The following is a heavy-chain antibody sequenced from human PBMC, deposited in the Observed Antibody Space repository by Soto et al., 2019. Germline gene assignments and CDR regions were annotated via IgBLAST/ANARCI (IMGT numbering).Heavy chain of an antibody. D-gene: IGHD3-3*01. V-gene: IGHV4-59*01. CDR1: GGSISSYY. J-gene: IGHJ4*02. CDR2: TYYSGST. CDR3: ARVRPTEDFWSGYYSSFFDY. Sequence: PSETLSLTCTVSGGSISSYYWSWIRQPPGKGLEWIGYTYYSGSTNYNPSLKSRVTISVDTSKNQFSLKLSSVTAADTAVYYCARVRPTEDFWSGYYSSFFDYWGQGTLVTVSS.